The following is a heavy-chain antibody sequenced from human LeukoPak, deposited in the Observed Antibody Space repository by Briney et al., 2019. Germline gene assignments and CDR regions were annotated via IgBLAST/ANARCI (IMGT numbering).Heavy chain of an antibody. CDR2: IYTSGST. J-gene: IGHJ4*02. D-gene: IGHD5-18*01. V-gene: IGHV4-4*07. CDR3: ARVSDTAMVTGEYYFDY. Sequence: PSETLSLTCTVSGGSLSRYYWSWIRQPAGKGLEWIGRIYTSGSTNYNPSLKSRVTMSVDTSKHQFPLKLSSVTAADTAVYYCARVSDTAMVTGEYYFDYWGQGTPVTVSS. CDR1: GGSLSRYY.